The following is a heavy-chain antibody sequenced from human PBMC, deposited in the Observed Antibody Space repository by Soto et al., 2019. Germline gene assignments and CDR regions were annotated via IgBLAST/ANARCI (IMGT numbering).Heavy chain of an antibody. CDR3: ARXKNEEYSRFPNLDGMDV. D-gene: IGHD6-6*01. CDR2: IIPIFGTA. Sequence: SVKVSCKASGYTFTSYGISWVRQAPGQGLEWMGGIIPIFGTANYAQKFQGRVTITADESTSTAYMELSGLRSEDTAVYYCARXKNEEYSRFPNLDGMDVWGQGTTVTVSS. J-gene: IGHJ6*02. CDR1: GYTFTSYG. V-gene: IGHV1-69*13.